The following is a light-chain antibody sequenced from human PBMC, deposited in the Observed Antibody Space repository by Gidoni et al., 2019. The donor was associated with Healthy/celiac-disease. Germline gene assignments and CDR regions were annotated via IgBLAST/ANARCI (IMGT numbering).Light chain of an antibody. CDR3: QQYNNWPPWT. CDR1: QSVSSN. CDR2: GAS. J-gene: IGKJ1*01. Sequence: VMTHSPATLSVSPGERATLSCRASQSVSSNLAWYQQRPGHAPRLLIYGASTRATGIPARFSGSGSGTEFTLTISRLQSEDFAVYYCQQYNNWPPWTFGQGIKVEIK. V-gene: IGKV3-15*01.